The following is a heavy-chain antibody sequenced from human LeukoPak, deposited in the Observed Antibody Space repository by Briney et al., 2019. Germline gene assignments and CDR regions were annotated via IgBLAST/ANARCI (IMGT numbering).Heavy chain of an antibody. V-gene: IGHV3-20*04. Sequence: PGGSLRLSCAASGFTFDDYGMSWVRQAPGKGLEWVSGINWNGGSTGYADSVKGRFTISRDNAKNSLYLQMNSLRAEDTALYYCARNQLPPPYYYYYYMDVWGKGTTVTVSS. CDR2: INWNGGST. J-gene: IGHJ6*03. CDR1: GFTFDDYG. D-gene: IGHD2-2*01. CDR3: ARNQLPPPYYYYYYMDV.